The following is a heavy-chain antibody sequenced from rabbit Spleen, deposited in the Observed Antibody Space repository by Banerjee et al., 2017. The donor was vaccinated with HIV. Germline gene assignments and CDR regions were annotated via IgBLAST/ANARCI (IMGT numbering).Heavy chain of an antibody. V-gene: IGHV1S45*01. D-gene: IGHD6-1*01. J-gene: IGHJ4*01. CDR3: ARGDNGGGAYRSLDL. Sequence: QEQLVESGGGLVQPEGSLTLTCTASGFSFSSSYWICWVRQAPGKGLEWIGCIYTGSDSTYYASWVNGRFTISKTSSTTVTLQMTSLTAADTATYFCARGDNGGGAYRSLDLWGPGTLVTVS. CDR2: IYTGSDST. CDR1: GFSFSSSYW.